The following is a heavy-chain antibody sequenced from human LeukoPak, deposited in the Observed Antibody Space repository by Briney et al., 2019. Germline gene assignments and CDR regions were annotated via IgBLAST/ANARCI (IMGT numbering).Heavy chain of an antibody. D-gene: IGHD5-18*01. CDR2: INHSGST. CDR1: GGSFSGYY. CDR3: ARLDYSYGLNDY. V-gene: IGHV4-34*01. J-gene: IGHJ4*02. Sequence: SETLSLTCAVYGGSFSGYYWSWIRQPPGKGLEWIGEINHSGSTNYNPSLKSRVTISVDTSKNQFSLKLSSVTAADTAVYYCARLDYSYGLNDYWGQGTLVTVSS.